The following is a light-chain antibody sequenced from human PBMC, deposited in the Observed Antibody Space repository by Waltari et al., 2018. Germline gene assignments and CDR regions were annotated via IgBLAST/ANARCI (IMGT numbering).Light chain of an antibody. J-gene: IGKJ1*01. Sequence: DIVMTQSPDSLAVSLGERATISCKPSQSLFYSSSNKDSLAWYQQKPGQPPILRMSGAATRESGVPYRFIGSGSGTDFTLTISGLQTEDVAVYYCQQFYSRPWTFGQGTKVEI. CDR1: QSLFYSSSNKDS. CDR3: QQFYSRPWT. CDR2: GAA. V-gene: IGKV4-1*01.